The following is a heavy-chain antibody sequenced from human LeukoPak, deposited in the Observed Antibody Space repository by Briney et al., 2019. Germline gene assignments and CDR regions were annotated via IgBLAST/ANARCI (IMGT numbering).Heavy chain of an antibody. CDR2: TYYRSKWYN. J-gene: IGHJ3*02. Sequence: SQTLSLTCAIPGDSVSSNSAAWNWIRQSPSRGLEWLGRTYYRSKWYNDYAVSVKSRITINPDTSKNQFSLQLNSVTPEDTAVYYCARVADAPSFSWYTDAFDIWCQGTMVTVSS. CDR3: ARVADAPSFSWYTDAFDI. V-gene: IGHV6-1*01. CDR1: GDSVSSNSAA. D-gene: IGHD6-13*01.